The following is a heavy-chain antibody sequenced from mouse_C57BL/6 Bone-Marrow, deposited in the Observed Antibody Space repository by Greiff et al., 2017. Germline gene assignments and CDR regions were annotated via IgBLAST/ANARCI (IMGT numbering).Heavy chain of an antibody. CDR3: ARGKPAWFAY. Sequence: EVMLVESGGGLVKPGGSLKLSCAASGFTFSDYGMHWVRQAPEKGLEWVAYISSGSSNIYYADTVKGRFTISRDNDKNTLFLQMTSLRSEDTAMYYCARGKPAWFAYWGQGTLVTVSA. J-gene: IGHJ3*01. CDR1: GFTFSDYG. V-gene: IGHV5-17*01. CDR2: ISSGSSNI.